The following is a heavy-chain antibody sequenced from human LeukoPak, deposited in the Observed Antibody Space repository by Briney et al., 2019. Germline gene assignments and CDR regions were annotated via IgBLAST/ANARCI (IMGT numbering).Heavy chain of an antibody. J-gene: IGHJ4*02. CDR3: ARHGTYYDSNSQFDY. CDR1: GGSFSGYY. V-gene: IGHV4-39*01. Sequence: PSETLSLTCAVYGGSFSGYYWGWIRQPPGKGLEWIGSIYYSGSTYYNPSLKSRVTIFVDRSKNQLSLQLSSVTAADTAVYYCARHGTYYDSNSQFDYWGQGTLVTVSS. D-gene: IGHD3-22*01. CDR2: IYYSGST.